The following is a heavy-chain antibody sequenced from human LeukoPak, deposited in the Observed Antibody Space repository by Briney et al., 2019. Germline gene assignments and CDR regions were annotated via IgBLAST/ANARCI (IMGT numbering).Heavy chain of an antibody. Sequence: PGGSLRLSCAASGFTFRRYGMNWVRQAPGKGLEWIGSMYHSGSTYYNPSLKSRVTMSADTSKNQFSLKLSSVTAADTAVYYCARVLDYYGSGSRDFDYWGQGILVTVSS. D-gene: IGHD3-10*01. J-gene: IGHJ4*02. CDR2: MYHSGST. CDR3: ARVLDYYGSGSRDFDY. CDR1: GFTFRRYG. V-gene: IGHV4-38-2*01.